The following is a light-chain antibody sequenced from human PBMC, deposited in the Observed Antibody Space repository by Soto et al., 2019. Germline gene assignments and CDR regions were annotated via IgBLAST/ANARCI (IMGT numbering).Light chain of an antibody. J-gene: IGLJ3*02. V-gene: IGLV2-8*01. CDR3: NSFTTNNTWV. CDR1: SGDVGGYDY. CDR2: EVT. Sequence: QSALTQPPSASGSPGQSVTISCTGTSGDVGGYDYVSWYQQHPGKAPKLMIYEVTKRPLGVPDRFSCSKSGNTASLTVSGLQAEDEADYYCNSFTTNNTWVFGGGTKLTVL.